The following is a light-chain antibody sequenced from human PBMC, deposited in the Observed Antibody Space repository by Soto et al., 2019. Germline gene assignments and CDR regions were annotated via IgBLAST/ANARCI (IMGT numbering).Light chain of an antibody. CDR2: SAS. CDR1: QSVNTN. Sequence: EILLTQSPATLSVSPGERATLSCRASQSVNTNLAWYQQKPGQAPRLLIFSASTRATGIPARFSGSGSGREFTLTISSLQSEDFAVYYCQQYNNWPPFTFGPGTKVDIK. CDR3: QQYNNWPPFT. J-gene: IGKJ3*01. V-gene: IGKV3-15*01.